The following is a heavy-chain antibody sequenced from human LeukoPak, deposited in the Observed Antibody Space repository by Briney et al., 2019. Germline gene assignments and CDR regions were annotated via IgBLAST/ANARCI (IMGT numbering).Heavy chain of an antibody. V-gene: IGHV3-48*03. J-gene: IGHJ6*02. Sequence: GGSLRLSCAASGFTFSSYEMNWVRQAPGKVLEWVSYISSSGSTIYYADSVKGRFTISRDNAKNSLYLQMNSLRAEDTAVYYCAREIGWFGELAQYGMDVWGQGTTVTVSS. CDR1: GFTFSSYE. D-gene: IGHD3-10*01. CDR3: AREIGWFGELAQYGMDV. CDR2: ISSSGSTI.